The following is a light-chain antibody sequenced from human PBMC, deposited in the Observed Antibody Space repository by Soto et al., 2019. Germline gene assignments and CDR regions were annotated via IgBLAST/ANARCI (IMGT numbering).Light chain of an antibody. V-gene: IGKV1-9*01. Sequence: DIQLTQSPSFLSASVGDRVTITCRASQDITSYLAWYQQKPGQAPKLLIYAASTLQSGVPSRFSGSESGTEFTLTISSLLPEDFATYYCQQLNNYPLTFGGGTKVEIK. J-gene: IGKJ4*01. CDR1: QDITSY. CDR3: QQLNNYPLT. CDR2: AAS.